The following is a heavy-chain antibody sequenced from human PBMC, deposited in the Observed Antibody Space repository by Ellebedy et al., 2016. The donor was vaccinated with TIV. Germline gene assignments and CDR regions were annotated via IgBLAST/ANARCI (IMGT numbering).Heavy chain of an antibody. CDR1: GYTFTGYY. J-gene: IGHJ5*02. V-gene: IGHV1-2*02. CDR3: ARGHGGSMRFWFGP. CDR2: INPDSGDT. Sequence: AASVTVSCKALGYTFTGYYMHWVRQAPGRGLEWMGWINPDSGDTNYAQRFQGRVTMPRDTSISTAFLELNRLRFDDTAIFYCARGHGGSMRFWFGPWGQGTLVTVSS. D-gene: IGHD1-26*01.